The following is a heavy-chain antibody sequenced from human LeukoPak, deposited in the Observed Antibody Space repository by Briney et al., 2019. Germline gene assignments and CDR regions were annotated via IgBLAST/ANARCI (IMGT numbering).Heavy chain of an antibody. CDR3: ARVGYSGGWYGDYYYYMDV. CDR2: IYTSGST. Sequence: SETLSLTCTVSGGSISSYYWSWIRQPAGKGLEWIGRIYTSGSTNYNPSLKSRVTMSVDTSKNQFSLKLSSVTAADTAVYYCARVGYSGGWYGDYYYYMDVWGKGTTVTVSS. J-gene: IGHJ6*03. V-gene: IGHV4-4*07. CDR1: GGSISSYY. D-gene: IGHD6-19*01.